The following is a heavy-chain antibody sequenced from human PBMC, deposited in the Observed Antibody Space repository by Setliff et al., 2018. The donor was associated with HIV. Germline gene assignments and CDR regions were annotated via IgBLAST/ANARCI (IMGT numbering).Heavy chain of an antibody. J-gene: IGHJ4*02. CDR3: VRDDYGYNGKGFDY. CDR1: GGSVSSGPYY. CDR2: ITYSGSA. D-gene: IGHD4-17*01. Sequence: SETLSLTCTVSGGSVSSGPYYWGWVRLSPGKGLEWIGYITYSGSAYYNPSLKSRVTISIDTSNNQISLRLSSVTAADTAMNYCVRDDYGYNGKGFDYWGPGTLVTVSS. V-gene: IGHV4-30-4*08.